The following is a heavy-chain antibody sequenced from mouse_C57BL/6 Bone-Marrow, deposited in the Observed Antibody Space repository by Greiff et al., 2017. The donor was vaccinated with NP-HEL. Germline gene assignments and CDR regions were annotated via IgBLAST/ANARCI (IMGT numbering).Heavy chain of an antibody. D-gene: IGHD2-5*01. CDR2: SRNKANDYTT. V-gene: IGHV7-1*01. CDR3: ARDYSNYVGAMDY. J-gene: IGHJ4*01. Sequence: DVKLVESGGGLVQSGRSLRLSCATSGFTFSDFYMEWVRQAPGKGLEWIAASRNKANDYTTEYSASVKGRFIVSRDTSQSILYLQMNALRAEDTAIYYCARDYSNYVGAMDYWGQGTSVTVSS. CDR1: GFTFSDFY.